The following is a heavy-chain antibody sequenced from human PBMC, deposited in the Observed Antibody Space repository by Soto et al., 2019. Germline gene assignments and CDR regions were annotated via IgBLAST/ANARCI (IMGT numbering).Heavy chain of an antibody. CDR1: GFTFSSYW. J-gene: IGHJ5*02. CDR2: IKQDGSEK. V-gene: IGHV3-7*03. Sequence: GGSLRLSCAASGFTFSSYWMSWVRQAPGQGLEWVANIKQDGSEKYYVDSVKGRFTISRDNAKNSLYLQMNSLRAEDTAVYYCARWRGVVVTAIRGWFDPWGQGTLVTVS. CDR3: ARWRGVVVTAIRGWFDP. D-gene: IGHD2-21*02.